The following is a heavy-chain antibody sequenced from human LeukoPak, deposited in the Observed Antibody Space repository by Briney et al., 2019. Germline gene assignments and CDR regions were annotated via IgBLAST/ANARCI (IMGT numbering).Heavy chain of an antibody. Sequence: GESLKISCKGSGYSFTSYWISWARQMPGKGLEWMGRIEPSDSYTNYSPSFQGHVTISADKSISTAYLQWSSLKASDTAMYYCARRRDGGYDEPPDYWGQGTLVTVSS. CDR1: GYSFTSYW. CDR2: IEPSDSYT. CDR3: ARRRDGGYDEPPDY. D-gene: IGHD5-12*01. J-gene: IGHJ4*02. V-gene: IGHV5-10-1*01.